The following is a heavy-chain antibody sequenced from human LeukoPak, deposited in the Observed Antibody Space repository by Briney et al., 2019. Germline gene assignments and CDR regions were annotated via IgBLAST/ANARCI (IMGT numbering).Heavy chain of an antibody. V-gene: IGHV3-69-1*01. J-gene: IGHJ4*02. CDR1: GFTFSDYN. CDR3: ARVSTAVSLAIDY. Sequence: GGSLRLSCAASGFTFSDYNMNWVRQAPGKGLEWVSVISSSTYIYYADSVKGRFTISRDNAKNSLYLQMHSLRAEDTAVYYCARVSTAVSLAIDYWGQGTLVTVST. D-gene: IGHD6-13*01. CDR2: ISSSTYI.